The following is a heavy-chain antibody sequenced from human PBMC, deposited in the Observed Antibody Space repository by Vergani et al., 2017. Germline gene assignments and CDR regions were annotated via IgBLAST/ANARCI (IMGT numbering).Heavy chain of an antibody. V-gene: IGHV4-34*01. CDR3: AGVGYQLLFWFDP. Sequence: QVQPQQWGAGLLKPSETLSLTCAVYGGSFSGYYWSWIRQPPGKGLEWIGEINHSGSTNYNPSLKSRVTISVDTSKNQFSLKLSSVTAADTAVYYCAGVGYQLLFWFDPWGQGTLVTVSS. CDR1: GGSFSGYY. CDR2: INHSGST. D-gene: IGHD2-2*01. J-gene: IGHJ5*02.